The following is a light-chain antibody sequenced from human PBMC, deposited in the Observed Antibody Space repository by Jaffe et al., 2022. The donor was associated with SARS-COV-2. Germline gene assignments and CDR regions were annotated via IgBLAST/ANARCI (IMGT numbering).Light chain of an antibody. CDR1: QNIGNW. J-gene: IGKJ2*01. Sequence: DIQMTQSPSSLSASVGDRVSITCRASQNIGNWLAWYQQKPGKAPSLLIYKASTLESGVPSRFGGSGSGTEFTLTISSLQPDDFATYYCQEYNSYAMYNFGQGTKLEIK. CDR2: KAS. CDR3: QEYNSYAMYN. V-gene: IGKV1-5*03.